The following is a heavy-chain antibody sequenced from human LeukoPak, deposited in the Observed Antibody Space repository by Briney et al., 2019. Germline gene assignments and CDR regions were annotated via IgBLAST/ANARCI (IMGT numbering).Heavy chain of an antibody. D-gene: IGHD2-2*01. V-gene: IGHV3-33*08. CDR1: GFTFSSDG. Sequence: GRALRLSCAASGFTFSSDGMHWVRQAPGKGLEWVAVIWYDGSNKYYADSVKGRFTISRDNSKNTLYLQMNSLRAEDTAVYYCARDYIVVVPAAHYYYYYGMDVWGQGTTVTVSS. J-gene: IGHJ6*02. CDR3: ARDYIVVVPAAHYYYYYGMDV. CDR2: IWYDGSNK.